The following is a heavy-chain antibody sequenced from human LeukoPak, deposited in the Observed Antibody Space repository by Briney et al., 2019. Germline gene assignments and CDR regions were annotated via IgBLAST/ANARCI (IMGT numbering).Heavy chain of an antibody. Sequence: PGGSLRLSCAAAGFTFSSYSMNWVRQAPGKGLEWVSSISSSSSYIYYADSVKGRFTISSDNARNSLYLQMNSLRAEDTAVYYCARSQNVFWGPDAFDIWGQGTMVTVSS. J-gene: IGHJ3*02. CDR3: ARSQNVFWGPDAFDI. CDR2: ISSSSSYI. V-gene: IGHV3-21*01. D-gene: IGHD3-16*01. CDR1: GFTFSSYS.